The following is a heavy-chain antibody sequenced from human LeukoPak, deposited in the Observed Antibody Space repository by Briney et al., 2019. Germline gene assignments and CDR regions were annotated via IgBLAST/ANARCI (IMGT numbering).Heavy chain of an antibody. D-gene: IGHD2-15*01. J-gene: IGHJ4*02. CDR1: GGSISGYY. CDR3: VRHRIVVAATGVFDY. CDR2: IYSNGNT. Sequence: SSETLSLTCTVSGGSISGYYWSWVRRPPGKGLEWIGYIYSNGNTNYNPSLMSRVTISVDMSKNEFSLNLSSVTAADTAVYFCVRHRIVVAATGVFDYWGQGTLVPVSS. V-gene: IGHV4-59*08.